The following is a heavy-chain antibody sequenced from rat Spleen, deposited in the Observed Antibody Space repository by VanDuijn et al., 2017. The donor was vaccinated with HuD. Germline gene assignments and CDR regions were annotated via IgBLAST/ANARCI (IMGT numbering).Heavy chain of an antibody. J-gene: IGHJ2*01. CDR3: ARMAGYSGPRDY. CDR2: IWSNGGT. Sequence: QVQLKESGPGLVQPSQTLSLTCTVSGFSLTSNSVSWVRQPPGKGLEWMAVIWSNGGTDYNSAIKSRLSISRDTSKSQVFLTMNSLQTEDTAMYFCARMAGYSGPRDYWGQGVMVTVSS. V-gene: IGHV2-47*01. D-gene: IGHD4-4*01. CDR1: GFSLTSNS.